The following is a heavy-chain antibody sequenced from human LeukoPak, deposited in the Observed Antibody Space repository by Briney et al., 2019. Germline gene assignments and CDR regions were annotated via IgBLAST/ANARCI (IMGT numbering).Heavy chain of an antibody. CDR3: ARAGLGGAATRFDY. CDR2: IYHSGST. Sequence: PSQTLSLTCAVSGGSISSGGYSWSWIRQPPGKGLEWIGYIYHSGSTYYNPSLKSRVTISVDRSKNQFSLKLSSVTAADTAVYYCARAGLGGAATRFDYWGQGTLVTVSP. CDR1: GGSISSGGYS. D-gene: IGHD2-15*01. J-gene: IGHJ4*02. V-gene: IGHV4-30-2*01.